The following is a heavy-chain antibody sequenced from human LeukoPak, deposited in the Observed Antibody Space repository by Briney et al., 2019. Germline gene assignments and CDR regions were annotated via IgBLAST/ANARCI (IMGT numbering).Heavy chain of an antibody. V-gene: IGHV3-21*01. D-gene: IGHD6-19*01. CDR1: GFTFGSYS. J-gene: IGHJ1*01. CDR2: ISSSSSYI. Sequence: KPGGSLRLSCAASGFTFGSYSMNWVRQAPGKGLEWVSSISSSSSYIYYADSLKGRFTISRDNAANSLYLQMNSLRAEDTAVYYCAKAPPIAVAGRPAEYFQHWGQGTLVTVSS. CDR3: AKAPPIAVAGRPAEYFQH.